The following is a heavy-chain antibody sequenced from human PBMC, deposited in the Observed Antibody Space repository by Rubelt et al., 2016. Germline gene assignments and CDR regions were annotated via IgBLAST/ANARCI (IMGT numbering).Heavy chain of an antibody. D-gene: IGHD3-10*01. CDR2: INYGGGT. V-gene: IGHV4-39*07. Sequence: QVQLQESGPGLVKPSETLFFSCTVSGGSMKSSNYYWGWIRQPPGKGLEWIGSINYGGGTYYNPTLKSRVTISLDTSKNQFSLKLTSVTAADTAIYYCARTVLSGFWPLNYWGQGILVTVSS. J-gene: IGHJ4*02. CDR3: ARTVLSGFWPLNY. CDR1: GGSMKSSNYY.